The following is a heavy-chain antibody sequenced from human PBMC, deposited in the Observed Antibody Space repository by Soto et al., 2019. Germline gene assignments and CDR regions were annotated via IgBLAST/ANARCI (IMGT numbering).Heavy chain of an antibody. Sequence: GGSLGLSCAASGFTFSGSAMHWVRQASGKGLEWVGRIRSKANSYATAYAASVKGRFTISRDDSKNTAYLQMNSLKTEDTAVYYCTRPKGYCSSTSCPLDAFDIWGQGTMVTVS. J-gene: IGHJ3*02. V-gene: IGHV3-73*01. CDR3: TRPKGYCSSTSCPLDAFDI. D-gene: IGHD2-2*01. CDR1: GFTFSGSA. CDR2: IRSKANSYAT.